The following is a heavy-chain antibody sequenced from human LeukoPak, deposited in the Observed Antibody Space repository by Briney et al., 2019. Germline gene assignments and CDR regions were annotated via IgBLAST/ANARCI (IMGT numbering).Heavy chain of an antibody. V-gene: IGHV3-7*03. CDR1: GFTFSSYW. CDR2: INQGGSEK. CDR3: ARIGTDFWSGYFDY. Sequence: GGSLRLSCAASGFTFSSYWMSWVRQAPEKGLEWVANINQGGSEKYYVDSVRGRFTISRDNAKNSLYLQMNSLRAEDTAVYYCARIGTDFWSGYFDYWGQGTLVTVSS. D-gene: IGHD3-3*01. J-gene: IGHJ4*02.